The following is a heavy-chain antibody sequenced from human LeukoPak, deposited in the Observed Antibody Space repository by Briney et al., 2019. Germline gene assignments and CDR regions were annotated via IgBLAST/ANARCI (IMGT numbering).Heavy chain of an antibody. V-gene: IGHV4-34*01. CDR2: INHSGST. Sequence: SETLSLTCAVYGGSFSGYYWSWIRQPPGKGLEWIGEINHSGSTNDNPSLKSRVTISVDTSKNQFSLKLSSVTAADTAVYYCARGRSRGYFDYWGQGTLVTVSS. CDR3: ARGRSRGYFDY. CDR1: GGSFSGYY. J-gene: IGHJ4*02. D-gene: IGHD6-13*01.